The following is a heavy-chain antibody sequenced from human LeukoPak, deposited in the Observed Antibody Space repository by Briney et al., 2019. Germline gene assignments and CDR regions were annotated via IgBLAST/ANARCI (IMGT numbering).Heavy chain of an antibody. D-gene: IGHD3-10*02. V-gene: IGHV3-21*01. CDR3: AELGITMIGGV. CDR2: ISSSGSDI. J-gene: IGHJ6*04. CDR1: GFTFSSYS. Sequence: GGSLRLSCAASGFTFSSYSMNWVRQAQGKGLEWVSSISSSGSDINYADSVKGRFTISRDNAKNSLYLQMNSLRAEDTAVYYCAELGITMIGGVWGKGTTVTISS.